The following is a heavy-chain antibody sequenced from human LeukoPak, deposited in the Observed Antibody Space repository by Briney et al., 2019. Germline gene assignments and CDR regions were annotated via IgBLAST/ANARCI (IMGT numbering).Heavy chain of an antibody. CDR2: IYYSGST. D-gene: IGHD5-12*01. V-gene: IGHV4-61*05. CDR3: ARLRYSGYEIDY. J-gene: IGHJ4*02. CDR1: GGSISSSDYY. Sequence: SETLSLTCTVSGGSISSSDYYWGWIRQPPGKGLEWIGYIYYSGSTNYNPSLKSRVTISVDTSKNQFSLKLSSVTAADTAVYYCARLRYSGYEIDYWGQGTLVTVSS.